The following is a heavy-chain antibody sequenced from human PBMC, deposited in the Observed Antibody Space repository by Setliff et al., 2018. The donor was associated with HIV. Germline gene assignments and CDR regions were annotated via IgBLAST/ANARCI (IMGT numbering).Heavy chain of an antibody. CDR1: SGSISDSRYC. Sequence: SETLSLTCTVSSGSISDSRYCWGWIRQAPGKGLEWIGSIYYSGSLYYSPSLKSRLTVSVDTSKNQFSLTLSAVTATDTAVYYCASQYCSAGSCFSDYWGQGTMVTVSS. V-gene: IGHV4-39*01. CDR3: ASQYCSAGSCFSDY. J-gene: IGHJ4*02. D-gene: IGHD2-15*01. CDR2: IYYSGSL.